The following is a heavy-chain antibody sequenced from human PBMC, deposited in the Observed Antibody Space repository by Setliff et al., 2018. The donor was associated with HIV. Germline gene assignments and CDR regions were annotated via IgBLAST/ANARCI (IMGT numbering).Heavy chain of an antibody. J-gene: IGHJ5*01. CDR1: NGSFSGYY. V-gene: IGHV4-34*01. D-gene: IGHD5-18*01. CDR2: INHSGST. CDR3: ARIPNPGHSFGWFDS. Sequence: SETLSLTCAVYNGSFSGYYWTWIRQPPGKGLEWIGEINHSGSTNYSPSLKSRVTISVDASRNQFSLKLTSLTAADTAVYYCARIPNPGHSFGWFDSWGQGTLVTVSS.